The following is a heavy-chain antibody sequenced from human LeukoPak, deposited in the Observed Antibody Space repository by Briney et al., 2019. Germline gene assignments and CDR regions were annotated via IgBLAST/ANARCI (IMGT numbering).Heavy chain of an antibody. J-gene: IGHJ5*02. V-gene: IGHV4-59*12. CDR2: IYYSGST. Sequence: SETLSLTCTVAGGSISSDYWSWIRQPPGKGLEWIGSIYYSGSTYYNPSLKSRVTISVDTSKNQFSLKLSSVTAADTAVYYCARESAIVLMVYARGNWFDPWGQGTLVTVSS. D-gene: IGHD2-8*01. CDR1: GGSISSDY. CDR3: ARESAIVLMVYARGNWFDP.